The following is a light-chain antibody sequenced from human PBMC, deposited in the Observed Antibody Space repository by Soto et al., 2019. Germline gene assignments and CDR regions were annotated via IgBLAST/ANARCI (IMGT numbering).Light chain of an antibody. CDR1: QNVRSY. CDR2: DAS. Sequence: EIVLTQSPATLSLSPGERATLSCRASQNVRSYFAWYQQKPGQAPRLLIHDASSRATGIPDRFSGSGSGTDFPLTCSSLAPEDSAVYYCQQRTNRPTSTFGQGTRLEIK. CDR3: QQRTNRPTST. V-gene: IGKV3-11*01. J-gene: IGKJ5*01.